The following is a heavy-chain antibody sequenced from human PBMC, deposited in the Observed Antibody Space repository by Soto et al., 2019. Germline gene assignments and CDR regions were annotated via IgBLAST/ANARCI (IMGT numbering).Heavy chain of an antibody. CDR1: GGSFSGYY. V-gene: IGHV4-34*01. CDR3: ARDLGVVAALRGWFDP. D-gene: IGHD2-15*01. J-gene: IGHJ5*02. CDR2: INHSGST. Sequence: SETLSLTCAVYGGSFSGYYWSWIRQPPGKGLEWIGEINHSGSTNYNPSLKSRVTVSVDTSKNQFSLKLSSVTAADTAVYYCARDLGVVAALRGWFDPWGQGTLVTVS.